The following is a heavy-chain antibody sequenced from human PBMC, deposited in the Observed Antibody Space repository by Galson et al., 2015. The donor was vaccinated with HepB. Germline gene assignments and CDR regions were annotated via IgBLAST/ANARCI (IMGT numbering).Heavy chain of an antibody. CDR3: ARGRGRNWGSLDY. CDR2: ISADGINT. J-gene: IGHJ4*02. D-gene: IGHD3-16*01. CDR1: GYDFSTYG. Sequence: SVKVSCKASGYDFSTYGISWVRQAPGQGLEWMGRISADGINTNYAQKFQGRVTITTDTSTTTVYMELRSLSSDDTAPYYCARGRGRNWGSLDYWGQGSLVTVSS. V-gene: IGHV1-18*01.